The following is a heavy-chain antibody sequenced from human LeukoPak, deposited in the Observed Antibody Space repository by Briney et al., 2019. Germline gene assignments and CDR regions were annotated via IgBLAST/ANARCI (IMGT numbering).Heavy chain of an antibody. CDR1: GGTFSGYA. D-gene: IGHD5-18*01. V-gene: IGHV1-69*13. CDR2: IIPIFGTA. J-gene: IGHJ6*02. CDR3: ARGTLYSYGPRYYYYGMDV. Sequence: ASVKVSCKASGGTFSGYAISWVRQAPGQGLEWMGGIIPIFGTANYAQKFQGRVTITADESTSTAYMELSSLRSEDTAVYYCARGTLYSYGPRYYYYGMDVWGQGTTVTVSS.